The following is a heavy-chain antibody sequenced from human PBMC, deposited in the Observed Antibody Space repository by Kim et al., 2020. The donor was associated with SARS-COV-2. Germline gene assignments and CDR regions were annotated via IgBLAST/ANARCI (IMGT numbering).Heavy chain of an antibody. J-gene: IGHJ6*02. CDR1: GFTFSHYC. CDR3: ARDMGGYYGFYYFGLDV. CDR2: INQDEGDK. Sequence: GGSLRLSCFASGFTFSHYCMSWVRQAPGKGLEWVASINQDEGDKYYVDSVRGRFTVSRDNAKNSLYLEMRSLRGEDTARYYCARDMGGYYGFYYFGLDVWGQGTTVAVSS. V-gene: IGHV3-7*03. D-gene: IGHD3-22*01.